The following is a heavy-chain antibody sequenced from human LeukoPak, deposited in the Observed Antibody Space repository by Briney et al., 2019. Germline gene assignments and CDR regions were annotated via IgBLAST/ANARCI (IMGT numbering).Heavy chain of an antibody. Sequence: ASVKVSCKASGYTFTGYYIHWVRQAPGQGLEWMGWINPNSGGTKYAQKFQGRVTMTRDTSISTAYMELSRLRSDDTAVYYCARDVFVGTAVTTSRYWGQGTLVTVSS. CDR3: ARDVFVGTAVTTSRY. CDR2: INPNSGGT. V-gene: IGHV1-2*02. D-gene: IGHD4-17*01. J-gene: IGHJ4*02. CDR1: GYTFTGYY.